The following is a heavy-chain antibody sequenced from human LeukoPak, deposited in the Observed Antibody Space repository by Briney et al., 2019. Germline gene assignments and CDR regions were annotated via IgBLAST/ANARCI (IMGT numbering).Heavy chain of an antibody. V-gene: IGHV1-8*01. D-gene: IGHD6-13*01. CDR3: ARSSSSSWYGYMDV. CDR1: GYTFTSYD. Sequence: ASVNVSCTASGYTFTSYDINWVRQAPGQGLEWMGWMNPNSGNTGYAQKFQGRVTMTRSTSISTAYMELSSLRSEDTAVYYCARSSSSSWYGYMDVWGKGTTVTVSS. J-gene: IGHJ6*03. CDR2: MNPNSGNT.